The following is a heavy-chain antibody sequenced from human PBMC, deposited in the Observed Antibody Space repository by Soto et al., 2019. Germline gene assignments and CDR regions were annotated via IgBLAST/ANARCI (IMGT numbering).Heavy chain of an antibody. CDR3: VRAELRYGSGSYPFDN. J-gene: IGHJ4*02. Sequence: QVQLVQSGAEVKKPGASVKVSCKASGYTFTSYDINWVRQATGQGLEWMGWMNPNSGNTGYAQKFPGRVTMTRNTSISTAYMELSSLRSEDTAVYYCVRAELRYGSGSYPFDNWGQGTLVTVSP. V-gene: IGHV1-8*01. D-gene: IGHD3-10*01. CDR1: GYTFTSYD. CDR2: MNPNSGNT.